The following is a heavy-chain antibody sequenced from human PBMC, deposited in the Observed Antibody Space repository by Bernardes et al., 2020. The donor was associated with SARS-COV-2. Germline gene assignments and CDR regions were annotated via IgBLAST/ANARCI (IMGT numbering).Heavy chain of an antibody. Sequence: GGSLRLSCAGSGFTFSKYTLHWVRQAPGKGLEWVASISSGSHYMYYAESVQGRFTISRDNTNNSVSLLMHGLRADDAAVYFCARDATMMESVHLRLDYWGQGALVTVSS. D-gene: IGHD1-1*01. CDR2: ISSGSHYM. V-gene: IGHV3-21*01. CDR1: GFTFSKYT. J-gene: IGHJ4*02. CDR3: ARDATMMESVHLRLDY.